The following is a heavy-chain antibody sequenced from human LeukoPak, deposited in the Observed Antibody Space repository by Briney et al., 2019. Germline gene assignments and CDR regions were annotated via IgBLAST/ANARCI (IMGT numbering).Heavy chain of an antibody. CDR3: ARRVCWSSTSCYKDY. D-gene: IGHD2-2*02. CDR2: INHSGST. CDR1: GGSFSGYY. V-gene: IGHV4-34*01. J-gene: IGHJ4*02. Sequence: SETLSLTCAVYGGSFSGYYWSWIRQPPGKGLEWIGEINHSGSTNYNPSLKSRVTISVDTSKNQFSLKLSSVTAADTAVNYCARRVCWSSTSCYKDYWGQGTLVTVSS.